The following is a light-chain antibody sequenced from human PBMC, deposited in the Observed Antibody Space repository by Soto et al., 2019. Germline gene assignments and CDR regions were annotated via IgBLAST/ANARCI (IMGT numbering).Light chain of an antibody. CDR1: SSDVGGYNY. CDR2: EVS. J-gene: IGLJ2*01. CDR3: SSYTTSYTQV. Sequence: QSALTQPASVSGSPGQSITISCTGTSSDVGGYNYVSWYQHHPGKVPKLMIYEVSNRPLGISNRFSGSKSGNTASLTISGLRSEDEADYYCSSYTTSYTQVFGRGTKLTVL. V-gene: IGLV2-14*01.